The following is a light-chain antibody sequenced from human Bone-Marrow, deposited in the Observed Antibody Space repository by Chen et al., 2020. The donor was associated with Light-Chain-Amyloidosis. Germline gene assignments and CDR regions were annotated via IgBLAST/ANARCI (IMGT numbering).Light chain of an antibody. CDR1: NIGSTS. Sequence: SYVLTQPSSVSVAQGQTATIACGGNNIGSTSVHWYQQTPGQAPLLVVYDDSDRPSGIPERLSGSNAGNTATLTISRVEAGDEADYYCQVWGRSSDRPVFGGGTKLTVL. V-gene: IGLV3-21*02. CDR2: DDS. CDR3: QVWGRSSDRPV. J-gene: IGLJ3*02.